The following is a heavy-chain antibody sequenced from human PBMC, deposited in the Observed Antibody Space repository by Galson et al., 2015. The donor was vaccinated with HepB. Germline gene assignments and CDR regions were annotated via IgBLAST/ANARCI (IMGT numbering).Heavy chain of an antibody. V-gene: IGHV3-13*05. CDR3: ARERLGSGCWYFDL. Sequence: SLRLSCAASGFTFSSYDIHWVRQTTGKGLGWVSAVDIAGDPYYAGSVKGRFTISRENAKNSLYLQMNSLRDGDTAVYYCARERLGSGCWYFDLWGRGTLVTVSS. D-gene: IGHD7-27*01. CDR1: GFTFSSYD. J-gene: IGHJ2*01. CDR2: VDIAGDP.